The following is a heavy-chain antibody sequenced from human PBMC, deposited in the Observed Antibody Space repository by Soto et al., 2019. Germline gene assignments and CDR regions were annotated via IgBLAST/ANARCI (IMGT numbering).Heavy chain of an antibody. V-gene: IGHV3-30*18. CDR1: GFTLRSYG. CDR3: AKDYGSGWTMGDF. Sequence: QVQLVESGGGVVQPGRSLRLSCAASGFTLRSYGMHWVRQAPGKGLEWVAVISYDGSNKFYADSVKGRFTISRDNSKNTLYLQVNSLRAEDTAMYYCAKDYGSGWTMGDFWGQGTLVTVSS. CDR2: ISYDGSNK. D-gene: IGHD6-19*01. J-gene: IGHJ4*02.